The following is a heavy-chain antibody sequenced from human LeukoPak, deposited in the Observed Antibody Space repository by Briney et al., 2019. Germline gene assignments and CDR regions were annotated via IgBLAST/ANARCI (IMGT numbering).Heavy chain of an antibody. CDR2: VYTSGST. CDR1: GGSISSGNYF. Sequence: SETLSLTCTVSGGSISSGNYFWSWIRQPAGKGLEWIGRVYTSGSTNYNPSLKSRVTVSIDTSKNQFSLRLSSVTAADTAVYYCARSPLEYDFWSGRHYYFDYWGQGTLVTVSS. CDR3: ARSPLEYDFWSGRHYYFDY. J-gene: IGHJ4*02. D-gene: IGHD3-3*01. V-gene: IGHV4-61*02.